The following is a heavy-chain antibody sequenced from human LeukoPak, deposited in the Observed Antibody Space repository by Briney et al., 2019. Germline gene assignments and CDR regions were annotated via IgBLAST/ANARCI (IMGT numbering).Heavy chain of an antibody. CDR3: ARVEYQLLGRYYYYGLDA. CDR2: ISHTGST. D-gene: IGHD2-2*01. CDR1: GGSISSYY. J-gene: IGHJ6*02. V-gene: IGHV4-59*01. Sequence: SETLSLTCTVSGGSISSYYWSWIRQPPGKGLEWIGYISHTGSTNYNPSLKSRVTMLIDTSKNQFSLRLSSVTAADTAMYYCARVEYQLLGRYYYYGLDAWGQGTTVTVSS.